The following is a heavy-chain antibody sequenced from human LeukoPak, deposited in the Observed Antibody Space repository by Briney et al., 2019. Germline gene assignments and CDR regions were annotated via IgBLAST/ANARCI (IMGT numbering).Heavy chain of an antibody. CDR3: ARGRYGSRYDSSGYYSKTVDY. D-gene: IGHD3-22*01. CDR1: GGSFSGYY. J-gene: IGHJ4*02. Sequence: PSETLSLTRAVYGGSFSGYYWSWIRQPPGKGLEWIGEINHSGSTNYNPSLKSRVTISVDTSKNQFSLKLSSVTAADTAVYYCARGRYGSRYDSSGYYSKTVDYWGQGTLVTVSS. CDR2: INHSGST. V-gene: IGHV4-34*01.